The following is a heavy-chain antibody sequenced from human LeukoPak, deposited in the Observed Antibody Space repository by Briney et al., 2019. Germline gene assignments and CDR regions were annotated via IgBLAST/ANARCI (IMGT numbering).Heavy chain of an antibody. J-gene: IGHJ4*02. V-gene: IGHV4-61*02. D-gene: IGHD3-3*01. CDR2: IYTSGST. CDR1: GGSISSGGYY. Sequence: SQTLSLTCTVSGGSISSGGYYWSWIRQPAGKGLEWIGRIYTSGSTNYNPSLKSRVTMSVDTSKNQFSLKLSSVTAADTAVYYCARGSGLWSGYYHFDYWGQGTLVTVSS. CDR3: ARGSGLWSGYYHFDY.